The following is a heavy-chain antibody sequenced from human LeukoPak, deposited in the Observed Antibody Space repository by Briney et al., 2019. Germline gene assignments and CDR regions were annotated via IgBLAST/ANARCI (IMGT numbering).Heavy chain of an antibody. D-gene: IGHD2-21*02. CDR2: IYYSGST. V-gene: IGHV4-59*01. J-gene: IGHJ6*02. CDR1: GGSLSSYY. CDR3: ARGGACGGDCYSAPYYYYGMDV. Sequence: SETLSLTCTVSGGSLSSYYWSWIRQPPGKGLEWIGYIYYSGSTNYNPSLKSRVTISVDTSKNQFSLKLSSVTAADTAVYYCARGGACGGDCYSAPYYYYGMDVWGQGTTVTVSS.